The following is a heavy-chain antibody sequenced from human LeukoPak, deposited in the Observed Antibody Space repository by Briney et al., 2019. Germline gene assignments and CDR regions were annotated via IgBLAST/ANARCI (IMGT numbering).Heavy chain of an antibody. V-gene: IGHV3-23*01. J-gene: IGHJ4*02. Sequence: GGSLRLSCVASGFTFRSYAMTWVRQAPGKGLEWVSAVSGSGNITYHADSVKGRFTISRDNSKNTLYLEMNSLRAEDTAVYYCANGRVASRFDYWGQGTLVTVSS. CDR3: ANGRVASRFDY. CDR2: VSGSGNIT. D-gene: IGHD5-12*01. CDR1: GFTFRSYA.